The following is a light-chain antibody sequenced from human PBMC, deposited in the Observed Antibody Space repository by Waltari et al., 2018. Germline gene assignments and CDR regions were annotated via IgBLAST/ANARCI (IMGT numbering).Light chain of an antibody. CDR3: QPYDSSLSAVV. CDR2: GNT. CDR1: SSNIGAGYD. J-gene: IGLJ2*01. V-gene: IGLV1-40*01. Sequence: QSVLTQPPSVSGAPGQRVTISCTGSSSNIGAGYDVLWYQQLPGTAPKLLIYGNTNRPSGVPDRFSGPKSGTSASLAITGLQVDDEADYYCQPYDSSLSAVVFG.